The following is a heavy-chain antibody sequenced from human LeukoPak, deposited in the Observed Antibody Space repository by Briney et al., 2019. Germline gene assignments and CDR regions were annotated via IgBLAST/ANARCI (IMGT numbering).Heavy chain of an antibody. V-gene: IGHV3-30*18. CDR3: AKDKSSSWFDY. Sequence: AVISYDGSNKYYADSVKGRFTISRDNSKNTLYLQMNSLRAEDTAVYYCAKDKSSSWFDYWGQGTLVTVSS. D-gene: IGHD6-13*01. CDR2: ISYDGSNK. J-gene: IGHJ4*02.